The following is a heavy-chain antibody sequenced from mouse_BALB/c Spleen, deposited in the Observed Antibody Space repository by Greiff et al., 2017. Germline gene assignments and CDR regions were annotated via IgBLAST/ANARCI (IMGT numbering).Heavy chain of an antibody. Sequence: EVKLVESGPDLVKPSQSLSLTCTVTGYSITSGYSWHWIRQFPGNKLEWMGYIHYSGSTNYNPSLKSRISITRDTSKNQFFLQLNSVTTEDTATYYCAREGPYYYGSSYFDYWGQGTTLTVSS. CDR2: IHYSGST. CDR1: GYSITSGYS. J-gene: IGHJ2*01. D-gene: IGHD1-1*01. V-gene: IGHV3-1*02. CDR3: AREGPYYYGSSYFDY.